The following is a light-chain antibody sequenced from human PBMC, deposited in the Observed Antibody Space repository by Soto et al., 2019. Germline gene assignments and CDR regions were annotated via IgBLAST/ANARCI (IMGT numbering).Light chain of an antibody. CDR2: GAS. CDR3: QGYGNSRT. J-gene: IGKJ1*01. CDR1: QNVRNNY. V-gene: IGKV3-20*01. Sequence: EIVMTQSPGTLSVSPGDTATLSCRASQNVRNNYIGWYQQKPGQAPRLLIYGASIRATGIPDRFSGSGSGTDFTLTISRLEPEDFAVYYCQGYGNSRTFGQGTKVDIK.